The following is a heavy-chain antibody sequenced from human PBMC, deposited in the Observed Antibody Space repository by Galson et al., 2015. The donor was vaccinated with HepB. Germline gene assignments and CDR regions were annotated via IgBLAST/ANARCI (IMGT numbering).Heavy chain of an antibody. CDR1: GFTFSSYA. D-gene: IGHD3-16*01. CDR2: ISYDGDNK. Sequence: SLRLSCAASGFTFSSYAMHWVRQAPGKGLEWVAVISYDGDNKYYAESVKGRFTISRDNSKNTLYLQMNSLRAEDTAVYYCARERLHASKSSSIYYYSYYGMDVWGQGTTVTVSS. J-gene: IGHJ6*02. V-gene: IGHV3-30-3*01. CDR3: ARERLHASKSSSIYYYSYYGMDV.